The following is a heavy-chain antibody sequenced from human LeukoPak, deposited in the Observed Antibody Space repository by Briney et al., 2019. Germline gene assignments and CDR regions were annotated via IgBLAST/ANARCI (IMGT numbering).Heavy chain of an antibody. J-gene: IGHJ4*02. D-gene: IGHD6-19*01. V-gene: IGHV3-23*01. CDR1: GFTFSSYA. Sequence: GGSLRLSCAASGFTFSSYAMSWVRQAPGKGLEWVSAISGSGGSTYYADSVKGRFTISRDNSKNTLYLQMNSLRAEDTAVYYCATTSSGWYGTFDYWGQGTLVTVSS. CDR2: ISGSGGST. CDR3: ATTSSGWYGTFDY.